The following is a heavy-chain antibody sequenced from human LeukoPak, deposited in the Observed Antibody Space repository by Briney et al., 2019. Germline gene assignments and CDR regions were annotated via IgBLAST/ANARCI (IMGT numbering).Heavy chain of an antibody. CDR2: INPNSGGT. D-gene: IGHD3-22*01. CDR3: ARDLDYYDSSGYYSLNY. Sequence: ASVKVSCKASGYTFTGYYMHWVRQATGQGLEWMGWINPNSGGTNYAQKFQGRVTMTRDTSISTAYMELSRLRSDDTAVYYCARDLDYYDSSGYYSLNYWGQGTLVAVSS. J-gene: IGHJ4*02. CDR1: GYTFTGYY. V-gene: IGHV1-2*02.